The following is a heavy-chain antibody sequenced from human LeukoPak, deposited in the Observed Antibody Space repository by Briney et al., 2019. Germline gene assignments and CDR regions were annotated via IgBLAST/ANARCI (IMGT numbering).Heavy chain of an antibody. CDR1: VYTFTGGYF. CDR2: INPQSGGT. Sequence: ASVNVSCKASVYTFTGGYFMHWVRQAPGQGPEWMGWINPQSGGTKYAQKFQGRVTMTTDTSISTAFMELTALRSDDTAVYFCARDKALSYWGQGTLVTVSS. D-gene: IGHD2/OR15-2a*01. CDR3: ARDKALSY. J-gene: IGHJ4*02. V-gene: IGHV1-2*02.